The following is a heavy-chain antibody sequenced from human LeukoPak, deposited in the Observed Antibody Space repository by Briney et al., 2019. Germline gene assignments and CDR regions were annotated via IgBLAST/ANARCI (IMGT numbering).Heavy chain of an antibody. CDR1: GGSISSYY. CDR3: ARGGGIAAAGTDYYFDY. J-gene: IGHJ4*02. CDR2: IYYSGST. D-gene: IGHD6-13*01. V-gene: IGHV4-59*08. Sequence: PSETLSLTCTASGGSISSYYWSWIRQPPGKGLEWIGYIYYSGSTNYNPSLKSRVTISVDTSKNQFSLKLSSVTAADTAVYYCARGGGIAAAGTDYYFDYWGQGTLVTVSS.